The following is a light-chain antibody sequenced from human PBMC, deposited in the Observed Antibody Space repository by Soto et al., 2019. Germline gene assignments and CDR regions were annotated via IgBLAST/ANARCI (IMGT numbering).Light chain of an antibody. J-gene: IGKJ1*01. CDR2: ETS. CDR1: QSVGSY. CDR3: QERSSWPRT. V-gene: IGKV3-11*01. Sequence: TLSLSPGERATLSCRASQSVGSYLTWYQQKPGQAPRLLIYETSKRATGIPARFSGSGSGTDFTLTISSLEPEDFAVYYCQERSSWPRTFGQGTKVDIK.